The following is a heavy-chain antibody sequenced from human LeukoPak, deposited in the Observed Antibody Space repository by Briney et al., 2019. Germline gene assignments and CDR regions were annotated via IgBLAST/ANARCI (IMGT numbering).Heavy chain of an antibody. D-gene: IGHD6-13*01. Sequence: PSETLSLTCAVYGGSFSGYYWSWIRQPPGKGLEWIGEINHSGSTNYNPSLKSRVTISVDTSKNQFSLKLSSVTAADTAVYYCASIAAAQDYWGQGTLVTVSS. J-gene: IGHJ4*02. CDR2: INHSGST. V-gene: IGHV4-34*01. CDR3: ASIAAAQDY. CDR1: GGSFSGYY.